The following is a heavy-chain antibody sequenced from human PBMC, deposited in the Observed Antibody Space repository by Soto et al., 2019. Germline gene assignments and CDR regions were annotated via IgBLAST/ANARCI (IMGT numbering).Heavy chain of an antibody. Sequence: QVQLMESGGSVVQPGTSLRLSCTASGFTFSSCGMHWVRQAPGKGLEWVAAISCDGSDTFYADSVKGRFTISGDNSKNTLYLQMNSLGAEDTSVYYCAKEPSGYDYGMDVWGQGTSVTVSS. D-gene: IGHD6-19*01. CDR2: ISCDGSDT. CDR1: GFTFSSCG. J-gene: IGHJ6*02. V-gene: IGHV3-30*18. CDR3: AKEPSGYDYGMDV.